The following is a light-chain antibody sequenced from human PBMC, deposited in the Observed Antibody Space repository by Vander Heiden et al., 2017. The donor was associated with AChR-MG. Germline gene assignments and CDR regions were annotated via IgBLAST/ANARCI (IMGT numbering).Light chain of an antibody. V-gene: IGLV3-9*01. CDR2: RDS. Sequence: SYELTQPLSVSVALGQTARMTCGGNNIGSKNVHWYQQKPVQALVLVIYRDSNRSSGIPERFSGSNSGNTATLTISRAQAGDEADYYCQVWDSSTGVFGGGTKLTVL. CDR3: QVWDSSTGV. J-gene: IGLJ2*01. CDR1: NIGSKN.